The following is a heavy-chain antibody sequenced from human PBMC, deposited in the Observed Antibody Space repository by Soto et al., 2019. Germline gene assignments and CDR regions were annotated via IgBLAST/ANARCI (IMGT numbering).Heavy chain of an antibody. Sequence: QLQLQESGSGLVKPSQTLSLTCAVSGGSISSGGYSWSWIRQPPGKGLEWIGYIYHSGSTYYNPSLKSRVTISLDRSTNQFPLKLSSVTTADTAVYCYAGSGYYHKSGMDVCGQGTTVTVSS. CDR1: GGSISSGGYS. CDR3: AGSGYYHKSGMDV. V-gene: IGHV4-30-2*01. D-gene: IGHD3-22*01. CDR2: IYHSGST. J-gene: IGHJ6*02.